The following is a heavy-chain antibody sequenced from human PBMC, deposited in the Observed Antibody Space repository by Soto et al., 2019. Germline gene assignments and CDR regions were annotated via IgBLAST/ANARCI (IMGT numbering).Heavy chain of an antibody. D-gene: IGHD6-6*01. CDR1: GFTFSDYY. V-gene: IGHV3-11*01. Sequence: GGSLRLSCAASGFTFSDYYMSWIRLAPGKGLEWLSNITRGVSTTNYADPVRGRFTTSRDDPKNTLYLQMNSLGAEDTALYYWAKNRRSSIALPFAPGGKETLVTVSS. CDR3: AKNRRSSIALPFAP. J-gene: IGHJ5*02. CDR2: ITRGVSTT.